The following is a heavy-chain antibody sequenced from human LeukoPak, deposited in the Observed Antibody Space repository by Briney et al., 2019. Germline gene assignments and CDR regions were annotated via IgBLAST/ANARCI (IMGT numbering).Heavy chain of an antibody. CDR1: GFTFSSYA. V-gene: IGHV3-30-3*01. CDR2: ISYDGSNK. Sequence: GGSLRLSCAASGFTFSSYAMHWVRQAPGKGLEWVAVISYDGSNKYYADSVKGRFTISRDNSKNTLYLQMNSLRAEDTAVYFCAKDRVAAAGRDYFDYWGQGILVTVSS. D-gene: IGHD6-13*01. CDR3: AKDRVAAAGRDYFDY. J-gene: IGHJ4*02.